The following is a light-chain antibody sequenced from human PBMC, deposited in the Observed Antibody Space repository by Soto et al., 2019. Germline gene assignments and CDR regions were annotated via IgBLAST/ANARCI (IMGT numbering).Light chain of an antibody. V-gene: IGKV3-11*01. J-gene: IGKJ5*01. Sequence: EVVVTQSPASLSLSPGERATLSCRASQSVSSYVAWYQQKPGQAPRLLIYDASNRATGIPARFSGSGSGTDFTLTISSLEPEDFAVYYCQQRSNWPPSFGQGTRLDIK. CDR2: DAS. CDR1: QSVSSY. CDR3: QQRSNWPPS.